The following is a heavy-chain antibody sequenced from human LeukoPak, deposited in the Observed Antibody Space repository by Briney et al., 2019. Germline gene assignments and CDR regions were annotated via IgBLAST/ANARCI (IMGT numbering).Heavy chain of an antibody. J-gene: IGHJ3*02. CDR1: GYSISSGYY. CDR2: IYHSGST. CDR3: ARAGYCSSTSCPDDALDT. Sequence: PSETLSLTCTVSGYSISSGYYWGWIRQPPGKGLEWIGSIYHSGSTYYNPSLKSRVTISVDTSKNQFSLKLSSVTAADTAVYYCARAGYCSSTSCPDDALDTWGQGTMVTVYS. V-gene: IGHV4-38-2*02. D-gene: IGHD2-2*01.